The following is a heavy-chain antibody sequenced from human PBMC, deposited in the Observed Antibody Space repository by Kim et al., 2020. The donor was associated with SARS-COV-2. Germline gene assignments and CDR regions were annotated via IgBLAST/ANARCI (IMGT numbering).Heavy chain of an antibody. CDR2: IIPIFGTA. D-gene: IGHD6-19*01. J-gene: IGHJ4*02. V-gene: IGHV1-69*13. CDR1: GCTFSSYA. CDR3: AIYSSGGIFYFDY. Sequence: SVKVSCKASGCTFSSYAISWVRQAPGQGLEWMGGIIPIFGTANYAQQFQGRVTITADESTSTAYMELSSLRSEDTAVYYCAIYSSGGIFYFDYWGQGTLVTVSS.